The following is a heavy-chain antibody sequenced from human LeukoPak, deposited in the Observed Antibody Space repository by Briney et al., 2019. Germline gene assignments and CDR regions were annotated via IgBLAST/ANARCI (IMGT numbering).Heavy chain of an antibody. CDR2: IWYDGSDK. D-gene: IGHD3-10*01. CDR1: GFTFSSYW. CDR3: ARGPWASGTQVTSLDL. Sequence: GGSLRLSCAASGFTFSSYWMSWVRQAPGKGLEWVALIWYDGSDKYYVDSVKGRFTISRDNSKNTLDLQMNSLRAEDTAVYYCARGPWASGTQVTSLDLWGRGTLVTVSS. J-gene: IGHJ2*01. V-gene: IGHV3-33*08.